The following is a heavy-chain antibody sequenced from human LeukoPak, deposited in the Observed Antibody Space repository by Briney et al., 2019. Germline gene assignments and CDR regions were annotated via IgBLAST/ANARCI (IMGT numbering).Heavy chain of an antibody. CDR3: AREPTTNDY. CDR1: GGSISSGDYY. Sequence: SETLSLTCTVSGGSISSGDYYWSWIRQPPGKGLEWIGYIYYSGSTFYSPSLKSRITISIDTSKNQFSLKLSSVTAADTAVYYCAREPTTNDYWGQGTLVTVSS. V-gene: IGHV4-30-4*01. J-gene: IGHJ4*02. CDR2: IYYSGST. D-gene: IGHD4-17*01.